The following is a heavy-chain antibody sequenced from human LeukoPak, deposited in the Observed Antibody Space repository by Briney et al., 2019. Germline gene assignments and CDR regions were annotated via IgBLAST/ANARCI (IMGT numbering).Heavy chain of an antibody. CDR1: GFTFSSYG. J-gene: IGHJ5*02. Sequence: GGSLRLSCAASGFTFSSYGVHWVRQAPGKGLEWVAVIWYDGSNKYYADSVKGRFTISRDNSKNTLYLQMNSLRAEDTAVYYCAREVIVVVTAIRKDNWFDPWGQGTLVTVSS. V-gene: IGHV3-33*01. D-gene: IGHD2-21*02. CDR2: IWYDGSNK. CDR3: AREVIVVVTAIRKDNWFDP.